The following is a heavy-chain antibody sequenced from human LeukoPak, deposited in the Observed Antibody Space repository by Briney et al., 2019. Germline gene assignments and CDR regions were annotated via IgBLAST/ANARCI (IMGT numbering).Heavy chain of an antibody. Sequence: SETLSLTCTVSGGSISSYYWSWIRQPPGKGLEWIGYIYYSGSTNYNPSLKSRVTISVDTPKNQFSLKLSSVTAADTAVYYCARDGYYGSGSYYNVASGGMDVWGQGTTVTVSS. CDR2: IYYSGST. J-gene: IGHJ6*02. CDR3: ARDGYYGSGSYYNVASGGMDV. V-gene: IGHV4-59*01. CDR1: GGSISSYY. D-gene: IGHD3-10*01.